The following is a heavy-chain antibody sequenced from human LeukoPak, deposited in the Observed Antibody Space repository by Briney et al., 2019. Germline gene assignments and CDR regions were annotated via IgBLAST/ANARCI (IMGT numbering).Heavy chain of an antibody. V-gene: IGHV6-1*01. CDR2: TYYRSKWYN. J-gene: IGHJ4*02. Sequence: SQTLSLTCAISGDSVSSNSAAWNWIRQSPSRGLEWLGRTYYRSKWYNDYAVSVKSRITINPDTSKNQFSLQLNSVTPEDTAVYYCARDLSPQWLVPNYFDYWGQGTLVTVSS. CDR1: GDSVSSNSAA. D-gene: IGHD6-19*01. CDR3: ARDLSPQWLVPNYFDY.